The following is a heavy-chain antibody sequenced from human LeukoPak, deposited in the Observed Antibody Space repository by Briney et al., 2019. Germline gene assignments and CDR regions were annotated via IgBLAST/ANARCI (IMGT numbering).Heavy chain of an antibody. Sequence: SETLSLTCDVSGVSIHGYWWSWVRKPAGKGLEWIGRIYTTGCTNYSPSFQSRVTMSIDVSSNQFSLTLRSVTAADTAVYYCARSGYTISAYHSDFWGQGAPVTVSS. D-gene: IGHD5-18*01. J-gene: IGHJ4*02. CDR3: ARSGYTISAYHSDF. V-gene: IGHV4-4*07. CDR1: GVSIHGYW. CDR2: IYTTGCT.